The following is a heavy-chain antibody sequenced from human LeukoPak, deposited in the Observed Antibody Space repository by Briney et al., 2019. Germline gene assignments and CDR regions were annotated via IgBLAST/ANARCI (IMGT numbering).Heavy chain of an antibody. CDR3: ARDRDYGGTWGY. CDR2: ISSSGSTI. J-gene: IGHJ4*02. Sequence: GGSLRLSCAASGFTFSSYEMNWVRQAPGKGLEWVSYISSSGSTIYYADSVKGRFTISRDNAKNSLYLQMNSLRAEDTAVYYCARDRDYGGTWGYWGQGTLVTVSS. CDR1: GFTFSSYE. D-gene: IGHD4-23*01. V-gene: IGHV3-48*03.